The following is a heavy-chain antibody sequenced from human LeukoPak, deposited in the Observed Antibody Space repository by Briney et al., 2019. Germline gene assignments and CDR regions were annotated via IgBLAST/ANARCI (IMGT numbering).Heavy chain of an antibody. CDR1: AFTSSSYY. CDR3: ARGPHIVVATALDY. V-gene: IGHV3-7*01. CDR2: IKKDGSEK. Sequence: GGSLRLSCAASAFTSSSYYMSCVRQAPGKGVEWVANIKKDGSEKYSVDSVKGRFTISRDNAKNSLYLEMNSLRAEDTAVYYCARGPHIVVATALDYWGQGTLVTVSS. D-gene: IGHD2-21*02. J-gene: IGHJ4*02.